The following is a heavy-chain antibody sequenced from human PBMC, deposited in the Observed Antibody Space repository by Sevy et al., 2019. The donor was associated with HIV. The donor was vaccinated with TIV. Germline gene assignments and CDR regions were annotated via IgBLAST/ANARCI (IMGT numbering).Heavy chain of an antibody. V-gene: IGHV3-30*18. D-gene: IGHD1-7*01. CDR1: GFTFSSYS. Sequence: GGSLRLSCAASGFTFSSYSMNWVRQAPGKGLEWVAVISYDGSNKYYADSVTGRFTISRDNSKNTLYLQMNSLRAEDTAVYYCAKVHPTGTTISCGMDVWGQGTTVTVSS. J-gene: IGHJ6*02. CDR3: AKVHPTGTTISCGMDV. CDR2: ISYDGSNK.